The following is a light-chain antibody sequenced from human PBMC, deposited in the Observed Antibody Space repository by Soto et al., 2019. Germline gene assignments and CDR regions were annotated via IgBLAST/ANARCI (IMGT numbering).Light chain of an antibody. CDR1: HSVLYGRNNKHY. Sequence: DIVVTQSPESLSVSLGERATIRCKSSHSVLYGRNNKHYLAWYQQKPGQSPKLLIYWASTRESGVPDRFSGSGSGTDFTLTISSLQAEDVAIYYCQQYYDNPYSFGQGTKLEIK. V-gene: IGKV4-1*01. J-gene: IGKJ2*01. CDR3: QQYYDNPYS. CDR2: WAS.